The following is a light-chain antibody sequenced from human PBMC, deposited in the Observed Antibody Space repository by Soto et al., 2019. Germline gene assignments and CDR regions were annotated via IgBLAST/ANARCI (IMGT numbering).Light chain of an antibody. CDR2: DAS. V-gene: IGKV1-5*01. CDR1: QSISSW. CDR3: QQYNSILGT. J-gene: IGKJ1*01. Sequence: DIQMTQSPSTLSAYVGDRVTITCRASQSISSWLAWYQQKPGKAPKLLIYDASSLESGVPSRFSGSGSGTEFTLTISSLQPDDFATYYCQQYNSILGTFGQGTKVEIK.